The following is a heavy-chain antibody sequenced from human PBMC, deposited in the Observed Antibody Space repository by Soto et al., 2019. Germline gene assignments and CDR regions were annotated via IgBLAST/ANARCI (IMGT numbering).Heavy chain of an antibody. D-gene: IGHD5-18*01. Sequence: QITLRESGPALVKPTQTLTLTCTFSGFSLSTSGEAVGWIRQPPGKGLEWLALIYWNGIERYSPSLKNRLSXXXXXXXXXXXXXXXXXDPVDTATYYCAHGDPLDFHYWGQGTLVTVSS. CDR1: GFSLSTSGEA. CDR3: AHGDPLDFHY. J-gene: IGHJ4*02. V-gene: IGHV2-5*01. CDR2: IYWNGIE.